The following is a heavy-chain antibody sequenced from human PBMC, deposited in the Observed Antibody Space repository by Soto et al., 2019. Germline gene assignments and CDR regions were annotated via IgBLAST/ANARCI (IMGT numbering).Heavy chain of an antibody. CDR3: ASGGATWYYFDY. Sequence: PSETLSLTCTVSGGSMRSYYCSWIRQPPGKGLEWIGYIYYRGSTSYNPSLKSRVTISLDSSKNQFSLKLSSVTAADTAFYYCASGGATWYYFDYWGQGTLVTVSS. CDR1: GGSMRSYY. CDR2: IYYRGST. V-gene: IGHV4-59*01. D-gene: IGHD3-16*01. J-gene: IGHJ4*02.